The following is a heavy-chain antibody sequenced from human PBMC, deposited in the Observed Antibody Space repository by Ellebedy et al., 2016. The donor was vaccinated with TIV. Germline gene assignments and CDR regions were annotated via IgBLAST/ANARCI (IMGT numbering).Heavy chain of an antibody. J-gene: IGHJ4*02. D-gene: IGHD2-21*02. CDR3: ARTDPWQPIDD. Sequence: TFSSYAMSWIRQPPGKGLEYIGSVYYSGSPYYNPSFKSRVTLSADTSKNQFSLNLRTVIAADTAVYYCARTDPWQPIDDWGQGILVSVSS. CDR2: VYYSGSP. CDR1: TFSSYA. V-gene: IGHV4-39*01.